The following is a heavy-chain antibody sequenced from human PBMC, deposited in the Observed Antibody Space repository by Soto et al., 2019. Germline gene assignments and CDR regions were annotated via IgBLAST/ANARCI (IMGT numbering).Heavy chain of an antibody. J-gene: IGHJ4*02. CDR3: ATTIFGVVTGMEYYFDY. D-gene: IGHD3-3*01. CDR2: MNPNSGNT. CDR1: GYTFTSYD. V-gene: IGHV1-8*01. Sequence: QVPLVQSGAEVKKPGASVKVSCKASGYTFTSYDINWVRQATGQGLEWMGWMNPNSGNTGYAQKFQGRVTMTRNTSISTAYMELSSLRSEDTAVYYCATTIFGVVTGMEYYFDYWGQGTLVTVSS.